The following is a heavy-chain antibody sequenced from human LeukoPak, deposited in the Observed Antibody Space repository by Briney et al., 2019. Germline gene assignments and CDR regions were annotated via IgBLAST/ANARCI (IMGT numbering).Heavy chain of an antibody. Sequence: SVKVLCKSSGHIFTIYCIRGAPHACTQALVCMGWISAYNGKTNYAQKLQGRVTMTTDTSTSTGYMELRSMRSADTAVYYCARRRAAMVRDGMDVWGQGTPVTVSS. CDR2: ISAYNGKT. J-gene: IGHJ6*02. D-gene: IGHD5-18*01. V-gene: IGHV1-18*01. CDR3: ARRRAAMVRDGMDV. CDR1: GHIFTIYC.